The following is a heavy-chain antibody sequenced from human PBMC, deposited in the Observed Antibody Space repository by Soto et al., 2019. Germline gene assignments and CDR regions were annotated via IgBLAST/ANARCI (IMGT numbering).Heavy chain of an antibody. V-gene: IGHV3-23*01. D-gene: IGHD3-3*01. CDR2: ISGSGGST. Sequence: GGSLRLSCAASGLTFSSYAMGCFRHAPLNGVEWVSAISGSGGSTYYADSVKGRFTISRDNSKNTLYLQMNSLRAEDTAVYYCAKAADFWSGYFSHYYYGMDVWGQGTTVTVSS. J-gene: IGHJ6*02. CDR1: GLTFSSYA. CDR3: AKAADFWSGYFSHYYYGMDV.